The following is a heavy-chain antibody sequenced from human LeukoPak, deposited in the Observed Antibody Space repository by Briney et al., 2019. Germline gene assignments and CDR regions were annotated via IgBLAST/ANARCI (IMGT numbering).Heavy chain of an antibody. CDR3: ARRGGYNSLYFDY. Sequence: PSETLSLTCTVSGGSISSYYWSWIRQPPGKGLEWIGYIYTSGSTNYNPSLKSRVTIPVDTSKNQFSLKLSSVTAADTAVYYCARRGGYNSLYFDYWGQGTLVTVSS. CDR1: GGSISSYY. D-gene: IGHD5-24*01. CDR2: IYTSGST. V-gene: IGHV4-4*09. J-gene: IGHJ4*02.